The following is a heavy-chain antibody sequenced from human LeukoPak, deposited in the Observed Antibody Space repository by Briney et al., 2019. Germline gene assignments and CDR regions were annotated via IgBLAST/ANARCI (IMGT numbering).Heavy chain of an antibody. D-gene: IGHD3-22*01. J-gene: IGHJ3*02. CDR3: ARGRKWLLHAFDI. V-gene: IGHV4-34*01. Sequence: SETLSLTCAVYGGSFSGYYWSWIRQPPGKGLEWIGEINHSGSTNYNPSLKSRVTISVDTSKNQFSLKLSSVTAADTAVYYCARGRKWLLHAFDIWGQGTMVTVSS. CDR2: INHSGST. CDR1: GGSFSGYY.